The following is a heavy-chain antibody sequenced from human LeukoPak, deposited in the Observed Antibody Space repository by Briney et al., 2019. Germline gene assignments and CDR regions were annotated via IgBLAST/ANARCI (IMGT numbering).Heavy chain of an antibody. CDR3: ARDRAVANIGQLSPFHY. CDR1: GFPFSSYG. Sequence: GRSLRLSCAASGFPFSSYGMHWVRQAPGKGLEWLSFITTNGNSIYYADSVRGRFTISRDDAKNSLYLQINSLRAEDTAVYYCARDRAVANIGQLSPFHYCGQGTLVTVSS. V-gene: IGHV3-48*03. J-gene: IGHJ4*02. D-gene: IGHD6-19*01. CDR2: ITTNGNSI.